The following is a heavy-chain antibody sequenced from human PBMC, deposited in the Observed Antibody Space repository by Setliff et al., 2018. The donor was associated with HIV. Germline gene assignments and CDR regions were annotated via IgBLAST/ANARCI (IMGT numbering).Heavy chain of an antibody. V-gene: IGHV4-59*01. J-gene: IGHJ6*03. CDR1: GGSISSYY. CDR3: ARGHMLITYYYYYYMDV. D-gene: IGHD3-10*02. CDR2: IYYSGST. Sequence: PSETLSLTCTVSGGSISSYYWSWIRQPPGKGLEWIGYIYYSGSTNYNPSLKSRVTISVDTSKNQFSLKLRSVTAADTAVYYCARGHMLITYYYYYYMDVWGKGTTVTAP.